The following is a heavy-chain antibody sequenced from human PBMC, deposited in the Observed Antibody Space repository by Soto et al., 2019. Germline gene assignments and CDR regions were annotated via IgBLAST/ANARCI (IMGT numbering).Heavy chain of an antibody. D-gene: IGHD6-13*01. CDR2: IYPGDSDT. CDR3: ARRAAAAGHNWFDP. CDR1: GYTFTDYW. J-gene: IGHJ5*02. V-gene: IGHV5-51*01. Sequence: GESLKISCKGSGYTFTDYWIGWVRQLPGKGLEWMGIIYPGDSDTRYSPSFQGQVTISADKSISTAYLQWSSLKASDTAMYYCARRAAAAGHNWFDPWGQGTLVTVSS.